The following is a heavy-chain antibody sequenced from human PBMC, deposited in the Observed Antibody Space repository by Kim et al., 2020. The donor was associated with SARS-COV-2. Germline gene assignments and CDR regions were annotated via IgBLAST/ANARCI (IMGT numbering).Heavy chain of an antibody. D-gene: IGHD3-22*01. V-gene: IGHV3-23*01. CDR3: AKGAVVVITFDY. Sequence: YSATTGKGRFTSSRDNSKTTLYLQMNSLRAEDTAVYYCAKGAVVVITFDYWGQGTLVTVSS. J-gene: IGHJ4*02.